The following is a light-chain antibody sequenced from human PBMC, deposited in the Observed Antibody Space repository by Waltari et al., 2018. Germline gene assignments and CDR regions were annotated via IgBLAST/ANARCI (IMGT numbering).Light chain of an antibody. V-gene: IGKV1-5*01. J-gene: IGKJ4*01. CDR1: QTIRGW. CDR3: QQYDNLPLT. Sequence: DIQMTQSPSMLSASVGDSVTITCRASQTIRGWLAWYQLKPGLAPKLLIYDASNLGGGVPSRFSGSGFGTNFTLTISSLQPDDFATYYCQQYDNLPLTFGGGTKVEIK. CDR2: DAS.